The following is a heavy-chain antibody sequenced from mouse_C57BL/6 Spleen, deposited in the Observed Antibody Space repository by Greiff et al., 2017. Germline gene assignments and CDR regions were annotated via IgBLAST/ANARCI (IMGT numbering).Heavy chain of an antibody. Sequence: VQLQQSGAELVKPGASVKLSCTASGFNIKDYYMHWVKQRTEQGLEWIGRIDHEDGETKYAPKLQGKATITADTSSNTAYLQLSSLTSEDTVVYYCASDYYGSSYGYFYVWGTGTTVTVSS. CDR1: GFNIKDYY. D-gene: IGHD1-1*01. J-gene: IGHJ1*03. V-gene: IGHV14-2*01. CDR3: ASDYYGSSYGYFYV. CDR2: IDHEDGET.